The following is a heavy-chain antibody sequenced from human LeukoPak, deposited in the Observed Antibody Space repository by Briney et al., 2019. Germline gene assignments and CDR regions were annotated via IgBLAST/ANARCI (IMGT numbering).Heavy chain of an antibody. CDR2: IDWDDDK. CDR1: GFSLSTSGMC. D-gene: IGHD4-17*01. V-gene: IGHV2-70*01. Sequence: SGPALVKPTQTLRLTCTFSGFSLSTSGMCVSWIRQPPGKALEWLALIDWDDDKYYSTSLKTRLTISKDTSKNQVVLTMTNMDPVDTPTYYCARDYGDYWGYYYYGMDVWGQGTTVTVSS. J-gene: IGHJ6*02. CDR3: ARDYGDYWGYYYYGMDV.